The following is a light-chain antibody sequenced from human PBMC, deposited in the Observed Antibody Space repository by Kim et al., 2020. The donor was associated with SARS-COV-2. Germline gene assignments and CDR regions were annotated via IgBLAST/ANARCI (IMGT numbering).Light chain of an antibody. CDR2: DAS. Sequence: ASVGDRVTITCRASQSINSWLAWYQQKPGKAPKLLIYDASILESGVPSRFSGSGSGTEFTLTISSLQSDDFATYYCQHYNNYSKTFGQGTRVDIK. J-gene: IGKJ1*01. CDR1: QSINSW. CDR3: QHYNNYSKT. V-gene: IGKV1-5*01.